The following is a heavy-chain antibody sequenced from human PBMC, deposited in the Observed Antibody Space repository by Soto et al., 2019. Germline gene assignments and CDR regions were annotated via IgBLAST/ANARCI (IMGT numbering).Heavy chain of an antibody. CDR2: IYYSGST. CDR3: ARASPILMLRGTPPYYFDY. D-gene: IGHD3-10*01. CDR1: GGSISSSSYY. V-gene: IGHV4-30-4*08. J-gene: IGHJ4*02. Sequence: PSETLSLTCTVSGGSISSSSYYWGWIRQPPGKGLEWIGYIYYSGSTYYNPSLESRLTVSVDTSKNQFSLRLSSVTAADTAVYYCARASPILMLRGTPPYYFDYWGQGTLVTVSS.